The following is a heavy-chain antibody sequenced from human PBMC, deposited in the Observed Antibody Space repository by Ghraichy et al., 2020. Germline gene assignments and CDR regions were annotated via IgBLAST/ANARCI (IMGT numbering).Heavy chain of an antibody. CDR3: ARDAGLGVSSHTGDWYFDL. D-gene: IGHD6-13*01. V-gene: IGHV3-13*05. J-gene: IGHJ2*01. CDR1: GFTFSSYD. Sequence: SCAASGFTFSSYDMHWVRQATGKGLEWVSAIGTAGDPYYPGSVKGRFTISRENAKNSLYLQMNSLRDGDTAVYYCARDAGLGVSSHTGDWYFDLWGRGTLVTVSS. CDR2: IGTAGDP.